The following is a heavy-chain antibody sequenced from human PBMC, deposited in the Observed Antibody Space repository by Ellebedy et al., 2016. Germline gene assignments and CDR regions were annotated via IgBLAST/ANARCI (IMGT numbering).Heavy chain of an antibody. Sequence: SETLSLTCTVSGGSISSYYWSWIRQPPGKGLEWIGYIYYSGSTNYNPSLKSRVTLSGDTSKNQFSLKLSSVTAADTAVYYCASVWGSGWYGDAFDIWGQGTMVTVSS. V-gene: IGHV4-59*08. CDR2: IYYSGST. D-gene: IGHD6-19*01. CDR3: ASVWGSGWYGDAFDI. J-gene: IGHJ3*02. CDR1: GGSISSYY.